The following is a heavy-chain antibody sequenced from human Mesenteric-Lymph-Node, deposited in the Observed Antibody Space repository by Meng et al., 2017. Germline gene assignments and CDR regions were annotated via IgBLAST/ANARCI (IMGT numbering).Heavy chain of an antibody. V-gene: IGHV3-48*03. Sequence: GGSLRLSCTASGFTLRSYDMNWVRQAPGKGLEWVSYISHTGSTTYYADSVRGRYTISRDNAKDSLFLQMDSLRAEDTAFYYCASNDFWSGYYKSFDYWGQGTLVTVSS. CDR2: ISHTGSTT. CDR1: GFTLRSYD. D-gene: IGHD3-3*01. J-gene: IGHJ4*02. CDR3: ASNDFWSGYYKSFDY.